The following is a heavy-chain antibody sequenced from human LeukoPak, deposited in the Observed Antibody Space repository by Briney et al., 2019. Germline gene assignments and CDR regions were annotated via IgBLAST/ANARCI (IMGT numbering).Heavy chain of an antibody. D-gene: IGHD2-21*02. Sequence: GASVKVSCKASGGTFSSYAISWVRQAPGQGLEWMGRIIPILGIANYAQKFQGRVTITADKSTSTAYMELSSLRSDDTAVYYCARDSDCLDYWGQGTLVTVSS. CDR3: ARDSDCLDY. J-gene: IGHJ4*02. V-gene: IGHV1-69*04. CDR2: IIPILGIA. CDR1: GGTFSSYA.